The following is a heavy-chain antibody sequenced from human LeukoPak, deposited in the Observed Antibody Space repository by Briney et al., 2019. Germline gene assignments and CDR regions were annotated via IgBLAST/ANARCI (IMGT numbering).Heavy chain of an antibody. D-gene: IGHD3-22*01. CDR2: ISAYNGNT. J-gene: IGHJ4*02. CDR3: ARDSARYYYDSSGYYLVYFDY. V-gene: IGHV1-18*01. CDR1: GGTFSSYA. Sequence: GASVTVSCTASGGTFSSYAISWVRQAPGQGLEWMGWISAYNGNTNYAQKLQGRVTMTTDTSTSTAYMELRSLRSDDTAVYYCARDSARYYYDSSGYYLVYFDYWGQGTLVTASS.